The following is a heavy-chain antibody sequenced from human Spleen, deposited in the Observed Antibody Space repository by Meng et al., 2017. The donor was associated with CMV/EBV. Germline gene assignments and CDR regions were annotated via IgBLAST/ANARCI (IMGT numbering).Heavy chain of an antibody. CDR1: GYSISSGYY. V-gene: IGHV4-38-2*02. CDR3: ARDVPLSDTSGYYFDY. CDR2: IYHSGST. D-gene: IGHD5-12*01. J-gene: IGHJ4*02. Sequence: SETLSLTCTVSGYSISSGYYWGWIRQPPGKGLEWIGSIYHSGSTYYNPSLKSRVTISIDTSKNQFSLRLRSVTAADTAVYYCARDVPLSDTSGYYFDYWGQGMLVTVSS.